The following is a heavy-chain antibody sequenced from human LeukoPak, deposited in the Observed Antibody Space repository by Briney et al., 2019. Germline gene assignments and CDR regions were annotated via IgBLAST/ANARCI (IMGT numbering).Heavy chain of an antibody. J-gene: IGHJ5*02. Sequence: PGGSLRLSCAASGFTFSSYAMSWVRQAPGKGLEWVSSISGSGGSTYYADSVKGRFTISRDNSKNTLYLEMNSLRAEDTAVYYCAKGGTTVTTRPNWFDPWGPGTLVTVSS. CDR3: AKGGTTVTTRPNWFDP. V-gene: IGHV3-23*01. CDR2: ISGSGGST. D-gene: IGHD4-17*01. CDR1: GFTFSSYA.